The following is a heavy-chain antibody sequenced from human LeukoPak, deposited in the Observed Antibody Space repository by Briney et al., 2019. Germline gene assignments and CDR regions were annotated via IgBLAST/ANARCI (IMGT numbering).Heavy chain of an antibody. CDR2: IYYSGST. D-gene: IGHD4-11*01. Sequence: KPSETLSLTCTVSGASISSSSDYWVWIRQPPGKGLEWIGYIYYSGSTNYNPSLKSRVTISVDTSKNQFSLKLSSVTAADTAVYYRARDAVTVHSYYFDYWGQGTLVTVSS. CDR1: GASISSSSDY. J-gene: IGHJ4*02. V-gene: IGHV4-61*01. CDR3: ARDAVTVHSYYFDY.